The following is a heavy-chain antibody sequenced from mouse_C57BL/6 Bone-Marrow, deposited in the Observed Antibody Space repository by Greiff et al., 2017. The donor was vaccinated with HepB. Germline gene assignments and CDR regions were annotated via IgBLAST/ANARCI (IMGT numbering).Heavy chain of an antibody. CDR3: ATYDGPFDY. Sequence: VQRVESGPELVKPGASVKISCKASGYAFSSSWMNWVKQRPGKGLEWIGRIYPGDGDTNYNGKFKGKATLTADKSSSTAYMQLSSLTSEDSAVYFCATYDGPFDYWGQGTTLTVSS. J-gene: IGHJ2*01. V-gene: IGHV1-82*01. CDR2: IYPGDGDT. CDR1: GYAFSSSW. D-gene: IGHD2-3*01.